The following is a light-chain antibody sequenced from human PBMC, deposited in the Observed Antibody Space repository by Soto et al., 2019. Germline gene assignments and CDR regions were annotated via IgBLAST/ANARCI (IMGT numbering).Light chain of an antibody. CDR2: TAS. J-gene: IGKJ5*01. CDR1: QSISRN. V-gene: IGKV1-39*01. Sequence: IQMTQSPSPLSASVGDRVTITCRASQSISRNLNWYQQKPGKAPKLLSDTASNLQRGGPPRVSGSGSGTDFTRTISSLQPADFATDYCQQTNRFPITFGQGTRLEIK. CDR3: QQTNRFPIT.